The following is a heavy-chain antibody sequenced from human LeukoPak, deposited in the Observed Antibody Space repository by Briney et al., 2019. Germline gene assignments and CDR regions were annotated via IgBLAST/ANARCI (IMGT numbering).Heavy chain of an antibody. D-gene: IGHD3-9*01. J-gene: IGHJ4*02. CDR3: ARPAVDFNSNQGGFDY. Sequence: PSETLSLTCTVSGGSISSSSYYWGWIRQPPGKGLEWIGSIYYSGSTYYNPSLKSRVTISVDTSKNQFSLKLSSVTAADTAVYYCARPAVDFNSNQGGFDYWGQGTLVTVSS. CDR1: GGSISSSSYY. V-gene: IGHV4-39*01. CDR2: IYYSGST.